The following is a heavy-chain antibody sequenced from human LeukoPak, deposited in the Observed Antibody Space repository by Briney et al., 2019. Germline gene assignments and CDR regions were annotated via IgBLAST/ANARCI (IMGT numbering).Heavy chain of an antibody. J-gene: IGHJ3*02. CDR1: GGSFSGYY. D-gene: IGHD3-22*01. CDR2: INHSGST. Sequence: SETLSLTCAVYGGSFSGYYWSWIRQPPGKGLEWIGEINHSGSTNYNPSLKSRVTISVDTSKNQFSLKLSSVTAADTAVYYCARGQYYYDSSGYYADAFDIWGQGTMVTVSS. CDR3: ARGQYYYDSSGYYADAFDI. V-gene: IGHV4-34*01.